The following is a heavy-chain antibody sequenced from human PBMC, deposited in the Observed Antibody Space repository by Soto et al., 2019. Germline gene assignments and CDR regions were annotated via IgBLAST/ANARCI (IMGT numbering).Heavy chain of an antibody. CDR3: AKDKLGSGWDNFDY. CDR2: ISGSGGST. D-gene: IGHD6-19*01. Sequence: AGGSLRLSCAASGFTFSSYAMSWVRQAPGKGLEWVSAISGSGGSTYYADSVKGRFTISRDNSKNTLYLQMNSLRAEDTAVYYCAKDKLGSGWDNFDYWGQGTLVTSPQ. V-gene: IGHV3-23*01. J-gene: IGHJ4*02. CDR1: GFTFSSYA.